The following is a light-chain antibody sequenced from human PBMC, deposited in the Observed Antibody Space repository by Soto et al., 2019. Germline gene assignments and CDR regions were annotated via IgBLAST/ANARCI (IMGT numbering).Light chain of an antibody. J-gene: IGKJ5*01. CDR1: QSIGIY. V-gene: IGKV1-39*01. CDR3: QHYYSAPT. CDR2: TTS. Sequence: DIQMTQSPSSLSASVGDRVTISCRAGQSIGIYLNWYHQKAGRAPKLLIHTTSSLQSGVPSRFSGSGSGTDFTLTISGLQPEDFATYYCQHYYSAPTFGQGTRLEIK.